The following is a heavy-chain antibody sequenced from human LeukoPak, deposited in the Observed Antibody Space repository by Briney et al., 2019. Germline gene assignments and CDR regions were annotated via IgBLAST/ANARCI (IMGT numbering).Heavy chain of an antibody. D-gene: IGHD3-10*01. CDR3: AKDLIRDLWFGES. J-gene: IGHJ5*02. V-gene: IGHV3-21*01. CDR1: GFTFSRNS. CDR2: ISTSSSYI. Sequence: GGSLRLSCAASGFTFSRNSMNWVRQAPGKGLEWVSSISTSSSYIYYADSVKGRFTISRHNAKNSLYLQMNSLRAEDTAVFYCAKDLIRDLWFGESWGQGTLVTASS.